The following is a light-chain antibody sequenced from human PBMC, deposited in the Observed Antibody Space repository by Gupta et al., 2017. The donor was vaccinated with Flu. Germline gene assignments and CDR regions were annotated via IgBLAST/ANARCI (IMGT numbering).Light chain of an antibody. J-gene: IGLJ3*02. CDR3: WLTYSGARV. Sequence: AVVPPETSLPVSPGGTVTLTCVASTGAGTSGDYPYWCQQKPVQAPRTMIYDTSNKHAWTPDRFSGSLRGGKAALTLAGAQPEDEAEYYCWLTYSGARVFGGGTKLTVL. CDR1: TGAGTSGDY. CDR2: DTS. V-gene: IGLV7-46*01.